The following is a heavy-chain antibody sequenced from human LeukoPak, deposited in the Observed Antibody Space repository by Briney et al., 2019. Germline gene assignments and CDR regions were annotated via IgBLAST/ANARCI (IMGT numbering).Heavy chain of an antibody. CDR3: TRAPSGMTMMTDY. CDR2: VSTNDGNT. Sequence: ASVKVSCKASGYTFTNYHIAWVRQAPGQGLEWMGWVSTNDGNTVYAQRPQGRVTMTTDTSTSVAYMELRSLTSDDTAVYYCTRAPSGMTMMTDYWGQGTLVTVSS. J-gene: IGHJ4*02. V-gene: IGHV1-18*01. CDR1: GYTFTNYH. D-gene: IGHD3-22*01.